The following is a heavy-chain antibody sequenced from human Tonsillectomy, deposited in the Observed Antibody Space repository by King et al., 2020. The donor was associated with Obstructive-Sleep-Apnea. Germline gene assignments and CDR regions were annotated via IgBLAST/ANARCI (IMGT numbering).Heavy chain of an antibody. V-gene: IGHV4-59*01. CDR1: GGSISHYY. Sequence: VQLQESGPGLVKPSETLSLTCAVSGGSISHYYWSWIRQPPGKGLEWIGYVFYTGSTNYNPSLKGRVTISVDTSKKQFSLRLTSVTAADTAVYYCAREPSVVPGWFDPWGQGTLVTVSS. D-gene: IGHD2-2*01. J-gene: IGHJ5*02. CDR3: AREPSVVPGWFDP. CDR2: VFYTGST.